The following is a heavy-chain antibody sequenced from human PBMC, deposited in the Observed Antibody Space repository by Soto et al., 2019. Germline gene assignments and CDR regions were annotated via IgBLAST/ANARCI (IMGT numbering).Heavy chain of an antibody. CDR1: GFTFSSYA. CDR3: AKDIYMVRGVTFTCGYFDL. J-gene: IGHJ2*01. D-gene: IGHD3-10*01. V-gene: IGHV3-23*01. Sequence: EVQLLESGGGLVQPGGSLRLSCAASGFTFSSYAMSWVRQAPGKGLEWVSAISGSGGSTYYADSVKGRFTISRDKSKNTLYLQMNSLRAEDTAVYYCAKDIYMVRGVTFTCGYFDLWGRGTLVTVSS. CDR2: ISGSGGST.